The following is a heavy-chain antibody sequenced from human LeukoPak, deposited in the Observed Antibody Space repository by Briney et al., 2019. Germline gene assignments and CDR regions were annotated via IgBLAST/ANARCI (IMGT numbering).Heavy chain of an antibody. CDR3: ARDYCGGDCYSFDY. CDR2: IWYDGSNK. Sequence: GGSLRLSCAASGFTFSSYGMHWVRQAPGKGLEWVAVIWYDGSNKYYADSVKGRSTISRDNSKNTLYLQMNSLRAEDTAVYYCARDYCGGDCYSFDYWGQGTLVTVSS. CDR1: GFTFSSYG. J-gene: IGHJ4*02. D-gene: IGHD2-21*02. V-gene: IGHV3-33*01.